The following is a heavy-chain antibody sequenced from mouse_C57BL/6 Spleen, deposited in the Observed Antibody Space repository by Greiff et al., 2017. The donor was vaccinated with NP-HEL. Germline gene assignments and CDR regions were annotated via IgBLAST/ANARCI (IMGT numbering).Heavy chain of an antibody. CDR3: ARWSYGNYGGTDFDY. J-gene: IGHJ2*01. CDR1: GYTFTSYG. Sequence: VQLQQSGAELARPGASVKLSCKASGYTFTSYGISWVKQRTGQGLEWIGEIYPRSGNTYYNEKFKGKATLTADKSSSTAYMELRSLTSEDSAVYFCARWSYGNYGGTDFDYWGQGTTLTVSS. D-gene: IGHD2-1*01. V-gene: IGHV1-81*01. CDR2: IYPRSGNT.